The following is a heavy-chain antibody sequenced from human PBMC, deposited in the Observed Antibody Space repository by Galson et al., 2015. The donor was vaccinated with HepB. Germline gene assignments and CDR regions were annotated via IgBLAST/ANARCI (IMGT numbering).Heavy chain of an antibody. CDR2: ISSSSSTI. J-gene: IGHJ6*03. V-gene: IGHV3-48*01. Sequence: SLRLSCAASGFTFSSYSMNWVRQAPGKGLEWVSYISSSSSTIYYADSVKGRFTISRDNAKNSLYLQMNSLRAEDTAVYYCAREQGRYYYYMDVWGKGTTVTVSS. CDR3: AREQGRYYYYMDV. CDR1: GFTFSSYS. D-gene: IGHD3-10*01.